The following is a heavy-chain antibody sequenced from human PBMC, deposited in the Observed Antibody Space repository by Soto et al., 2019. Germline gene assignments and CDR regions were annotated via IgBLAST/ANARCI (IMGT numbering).Heavy chain of an antibody. CDR2: IYYSGST. CDR1: GGSISSGDYY. CDR3: CASDSQRDYFYY. J-gene: IGHJ4*02. V-gene: IGHV4-30-4*01. Sequence: SETLSLTSTVSGGSISSGDYYWSWIRQPPGKGLEWIGYIYYSGSTYYNPSLKSRVTISVDTSKNQFSLKLSSVTAADTAVYSFCASDSQRDYFYYWAQGSLVPVSA. D-gene: IGHD6-25*01.